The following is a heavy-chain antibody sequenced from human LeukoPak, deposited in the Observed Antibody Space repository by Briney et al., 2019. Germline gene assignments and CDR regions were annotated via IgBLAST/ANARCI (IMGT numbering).Heavy chain of an antibody. Sequence: GGSLRLSCAASGFTFSSCAMSWVRQAPGKGLEWVSAISGSGGSTYYADSVKGRFTISRDNSKNTLYLQMNSLRAEDTAVYYCARVKQAVALVDVFDIWGQGTMVTVSS. CDR1: GFTFSSCA. D-gene: IGHD2-2*01. CDR3: ARVKQAVALVDVFDI. J-gene: IGHJ3*02. CDR2: ISGSGGST. V-gene: IGHV3-23*01.